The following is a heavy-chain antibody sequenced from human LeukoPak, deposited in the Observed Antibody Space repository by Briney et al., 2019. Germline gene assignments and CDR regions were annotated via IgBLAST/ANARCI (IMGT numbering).Heavy chain of an antibody. CDR1: GYTFTHYA. V-gene: IGHV1-18*01. CDR2: ISAYNGNT. Sequence: GASVKVSCRTSGYTFTHYAISWVRQAPGQGLEWMGWISAYNGNTNYAQKLQGRVTMTTDTSTSTAYMELRSLRSDDTAVYYCARAVQPYDYVWGSYRPNYYFDYWGQGTLVTVSS. CDR3: ARAVQPYDYVWGSYRPNYYFDY. D-gene: IGHD3-16*02. J-gene: IGHJ4*02.